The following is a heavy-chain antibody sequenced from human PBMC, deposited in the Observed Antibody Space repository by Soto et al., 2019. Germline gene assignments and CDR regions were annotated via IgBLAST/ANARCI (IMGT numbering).Heavy chain of an antibody. J-gene: IGHJ6*02. Sequence: SETLSLTFTVSGGSISSGGYFWSWIRQHPGKGLEWIGFIYYSGSTYYNPSLKSRVTISVDTSKNQFSLKLSSVTAADTAVYYCAREGAAPYYYYGMDVWGQGTTVNVSS. D-gene: IGHD6-6*01. CDR2: IYYSGST. CDR1: GGSISSGGYF. V-gene: IGHV4-31*03. CDR3: AREGAAPYYYYGMDV.